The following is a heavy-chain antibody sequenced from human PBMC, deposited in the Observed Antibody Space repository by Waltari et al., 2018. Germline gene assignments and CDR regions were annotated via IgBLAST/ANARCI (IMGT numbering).Heavy chain of an antibody. CDR1: GGSFSGYY. V-gene: IGHV4-34*01. Sequence: QVQLQQWGAGLLKPSETLSLTCAVYGGSFSGYYWSWIRQPPGKGLGGIGEINHVGATNCTPSLRGRVTISVDTSKNQFSLKLSSVTAADTAVYYCARGRGSGWYYAFDIWGQGTMVTVSS. CDR2: INHVGAT. CDR3: ARGRGSGWYYAFDI. J-gene: IGHJ3*02. D-gene: IGHD6-19*01.